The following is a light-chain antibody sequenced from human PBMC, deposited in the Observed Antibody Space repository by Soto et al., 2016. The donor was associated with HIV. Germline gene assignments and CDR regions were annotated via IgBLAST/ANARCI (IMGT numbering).Light chain of an antibody. J-gene: IGKJ1*01. CDR2: KAS. CDR3: QHYNSYLWT. CDR1: QSISSW. V-gene: IGKV1-5*03. Sequence: DIQMTQFPSTLSASIGDRVTITCRASQSISSWLAWYQQKPGKAPKLLIYKASSLESGVPSRFSGSGSGTEFTLTISSLQPDDFATYYCQHYNSYLWTFGQGTKVE.